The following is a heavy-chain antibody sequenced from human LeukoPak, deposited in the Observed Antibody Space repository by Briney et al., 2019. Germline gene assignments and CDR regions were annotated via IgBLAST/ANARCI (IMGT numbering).Heavy chain of an antibody. CDR3: AAQRGASLHDFWSTRLFDP. CDR2: IIPIFGTA. Sequence: SVKVSCKASGGTFSSYAISWVRQAPGQGLEWMGGIIPIFGTANYAQKFQGRVTITADESTSTAYMELSSLRSGDTAVYYCAAQRGASLHDFWSTRLFDPWGQGTLVTVSS. D-gene: IGHD3-3*01. J-gene: IGHJ5*02. CDR1: GGTFSSYA. V-gene: IGHV1-69*01.